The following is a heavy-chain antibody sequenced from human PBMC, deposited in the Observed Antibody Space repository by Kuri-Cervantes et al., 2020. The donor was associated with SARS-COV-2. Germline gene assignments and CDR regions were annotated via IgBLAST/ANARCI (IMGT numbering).Heavy chain of an antibody. J-gene: IGHJ4*02. D-gene: IGHD4-11*01. V-gene: IGHV3-30*18. CDR1: GFTLSSYS. CDR2: ISYDGSNK. CDR3: AKARYRSYSKSISDY. Sequence: SLMISCAAPGFTLSSYSMHWVHQAPDEGLEWVAVISYDGSNKYYADSVKRRFTISRDNSNNTLYLQMNSLRAEDTAVYYCAKARYRSYSKSISDYWGQGTLVTVSS.